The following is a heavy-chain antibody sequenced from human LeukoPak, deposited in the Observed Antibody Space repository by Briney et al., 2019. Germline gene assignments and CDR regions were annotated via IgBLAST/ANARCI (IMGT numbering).Heavy chain of an antibody. CDR1: GFSIRSGYQ. D-gene: IGHD2-2*01. J-gene: IGHJ4*02. CDR2: IYHTGSA. CDR3: ARDPRWLTPDCTSISCYENYFDP. V-gene: IGHV4-38-2*02. Sequence: PSETLSLTCVVSGFSIRSGYQWAWIRQPPGKGLEWIGSIYHTGSAHYNPSLKSRVTISIDTSNNQFSLRLNSVTAADTAVYYCARDPRWLTPDCTSISCYENYFDPWSQGILVTVSS.